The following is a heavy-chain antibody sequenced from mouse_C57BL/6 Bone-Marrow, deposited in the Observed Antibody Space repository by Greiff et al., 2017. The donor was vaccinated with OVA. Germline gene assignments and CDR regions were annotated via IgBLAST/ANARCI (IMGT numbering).Heavy chain of an antibody. CDR3: ARDSPLAY. V-gene: IGHV5-4*01. Sequence: EVHLVESGGGLVKPGGSLKLSCAASGFTFSSYAMSWVRQTPEKRLEWVATISDGGSYTYYPDNVKGRFTISRDNAKNNLYLQMSHLKYEDTAMYYCARDSPLAYWGQGTLVTVSA. J-gene: IGHJ3*01. CDR1: GFTFSSYA. CDR2: ISDGGSYT.